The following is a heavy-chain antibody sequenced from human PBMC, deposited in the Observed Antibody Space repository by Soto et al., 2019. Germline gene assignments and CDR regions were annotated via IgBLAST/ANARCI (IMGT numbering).Heavy chain of an antibody. CDR3: ARGSKPGIAAAGTASFDP. Sequence: ASVKVSCKASGYTFNSYGITWVRQAPGQGLEWMGWISAYNGNTNYAQKLQGRVTVTTDTSTSTAYMELRSLRSDDTAVYYCARGSKPGIAAAGTASFDPWGQGTLVTVSS. J-gene: IGHJ5*02. D-gene: IGHD6-13*01. CDR1: GYTFNSYG. CDR2: ISAYNGNT. V-gene: IGHV1-18*01.